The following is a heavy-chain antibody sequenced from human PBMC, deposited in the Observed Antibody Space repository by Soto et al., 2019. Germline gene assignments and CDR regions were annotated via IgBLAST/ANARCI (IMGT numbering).Heavy chain of an antibody. Sequence: GGSLRLSCAASGFTFSSYAMSWVRQAPGKGLEWVSAISGSGGSTYYADSVKGRFTISRDNSKNTLYLQMNSLRAEDTAVYYCAKHSSSWFFYYGMDVWGQGTTVTVSS. J-gene: IGHJ6*02. CDR1: GFTFSSYA. D-gene: IGHD6-13*01. V-gene: IGHV3-23*01. CDR2: ISGSGGST. CDR3: AKHSSSWFFYYGMDV.